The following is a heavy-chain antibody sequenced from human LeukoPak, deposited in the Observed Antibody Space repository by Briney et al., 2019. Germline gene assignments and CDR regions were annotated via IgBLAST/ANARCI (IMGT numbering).Heavy chain of an antibody. Sequence: GGSLRLSCAASGFTFSSYGMNWVRQAPGKGLEWVSYISNSASTMYYADSVRGRFTISRDNAKNSLYLQMNSLRAEDTAVYYRARNFASWGQGTLVTVSS. CDR3: ARNFAS. CDR1: GFTFSSYG. CDR2: ISNSASTM. J-gene: IGHJ4*02. V-gene: IGHV3-48*03.